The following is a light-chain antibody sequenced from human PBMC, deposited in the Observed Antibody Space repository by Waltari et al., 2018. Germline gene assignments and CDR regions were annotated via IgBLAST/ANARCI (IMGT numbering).Light chain of an antibody. CDR2: GAS. Sequence: EIVLTQSPGTLSLSPGERATLSCRASQSVSSSYLAWFQQKPGQAPRLLIYGASGRATGIPDRFSGSVSGTDFTLTSSRLEPGDFAVYYCQQYGHSPRFGQGTKVEIK. J-gene: IGKJ2*03. V-gene: IGKV3-20*01. CDR3: QQYGHSPR. CDR1: QSVSSSY.